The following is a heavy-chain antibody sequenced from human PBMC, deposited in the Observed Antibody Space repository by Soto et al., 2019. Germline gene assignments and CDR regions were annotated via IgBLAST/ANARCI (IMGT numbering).Heavy chain of an antibody. D-gene: IGHD3-9*01. CDR2: IYNSGST. CDR3: ARLLDGLHFDY. J-gene: IGHJ4*02. V-gene: IGHV4-39*01. CDR1: GCSISSSSYY. Sequence: SETLSLTCTLSGCSISSSSYYWGGIRQPPGKGLEWIGSIYNSGSTYYNPSLKSRVTISIDTSKNQFSLKLSSLTAADTAVYYCARLLDGLHFDYWGRGTLVTVSS.